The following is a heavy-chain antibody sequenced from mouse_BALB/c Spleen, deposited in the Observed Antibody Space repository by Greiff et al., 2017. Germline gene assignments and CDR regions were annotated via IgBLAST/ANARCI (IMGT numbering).Heavy chain of an antibody. Sequence: QVHVKQPGAELVKPGASVKLSCKASGYTFTSYWMHWVKQRPGQGLEWIGEINPSNGRTNYNEKFKSKATLTVDKSSSTAYMQLSSLTSEDSAVYYCARGGPYYAMDYWGQGTSVTVSS. CDR1: GYTFTSYW. V-gene: IGHV1S81*02. CDR2: INPSNGRT. CDR3: ARGGPYYAMDY. J-gene: IGHJ4*01.